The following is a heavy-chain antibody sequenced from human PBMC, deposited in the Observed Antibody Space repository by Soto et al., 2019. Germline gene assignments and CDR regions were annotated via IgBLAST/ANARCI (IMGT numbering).Heavy chain of an antibody. CDR3: VRSGRTANSYFDH. CDR2: ISGSGGST. CDR1: GFTFSNYV. J-gene: IGHJ4*02. V-gene: IGHV3-23*01. Sequence: PGGSLRLSCAASGFTFSNYVMSWVRQAPGKGLEWVSAISGSGGSTYSSDSVKGRFTISRDNSKNTLYLQMNSLTDEDMAVYYCVRSGRTANSYFDHWGLGTLVTVSS. D-gene: IGHD2-21*02.